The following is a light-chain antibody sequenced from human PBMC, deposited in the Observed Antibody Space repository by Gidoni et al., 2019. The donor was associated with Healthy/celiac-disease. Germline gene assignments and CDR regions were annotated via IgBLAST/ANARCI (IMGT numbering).Light chain of an antibody. CDR2: AAT. J-gene: IGKJ3*01. CDR1: QSISSY. Sequence: DIQMTQSPSSLSASVGDRVTITCRASQSISSYLNWYQQKPGKAPKLLIYAATRLQSGVPSRFSGSGPGTDFTLTISSLQPEDFQTYYCQQSYSTPLTFGPGTKVDIK. CDR3: QQSYSTPLT. V-gene: IGKV1-39*01.